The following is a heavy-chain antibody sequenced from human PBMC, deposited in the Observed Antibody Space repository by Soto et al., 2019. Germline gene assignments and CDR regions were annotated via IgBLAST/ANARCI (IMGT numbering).Heavy chain of an antibody. D-gene: IGHD3-22*01. CDR2: ISSSGSTI. V-gene: IGHV3-48*03. CDR1: GFTFSSYE. J-gene: IGHJ4*02. CDR3: ARVKPPYDSSGHAIVY. Sequence: EVQLVESGGGLVQPGGSLRLSCAASGFTFSSYEMNWVRQAPGKGLEWVSYISSSGSTIYYADSVKGRFTISRDNAKNSLYLQMNSLRAEDTAVYYCARVKPPYDSSGHAIVYWGQGTLVTVSS.